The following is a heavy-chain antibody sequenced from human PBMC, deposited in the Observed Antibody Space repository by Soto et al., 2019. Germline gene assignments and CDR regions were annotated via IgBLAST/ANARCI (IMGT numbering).Heavy chain of an antibody. V-gene: IGHV3-9*01. J-gene: IGHJ6*02. CDR3: AKDIWVSGGSSSYYYYCMHF. D-gene: IGHD6-6*01. CDR2: ISWNSGSI. Sequence: AAGVNCEDHGGRCIMKKQGKGLEWVSGISWNSGSIGYADSVKGRFTISRDNAKNSLYLQMNSLRAEDTALYYCAKDIWVSGGSSSYYYYCMHFCGQGSTDT. CDR1: GVNCEDHG.